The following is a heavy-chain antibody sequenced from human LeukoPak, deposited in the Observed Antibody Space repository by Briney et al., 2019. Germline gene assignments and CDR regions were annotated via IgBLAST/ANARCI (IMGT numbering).Heavy chain of an antibody. Sequence: GESLKISCKGSGYRFTSYWIGWVRLMPGKGLEWMGFIYPGDSDTRYSPSFQGQVTISADKSMSTAYLQWSSLKASDTAMYYCARRRGRYSGDAFDIWGQGTMVTVSS. CDR2: IYPGDSDT. D-gene: IGHD1-26*01. J-gene: IGHJ3*02. CDR1: GYRFTSYW. CDR3: ARRRGRYSGDAFDI. V-gene: IGHV5-51*01.